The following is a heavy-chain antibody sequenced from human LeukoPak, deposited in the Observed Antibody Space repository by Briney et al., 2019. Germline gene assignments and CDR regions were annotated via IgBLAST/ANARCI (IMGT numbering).Heavy chain of an antibody. CDR1: GFTFSNYW. Sequence: GGSLRLSCEGSGFTFSNYWMTWVRQAPEKRLEWVANIKPSGSEKHYADSVEGRFTISRDNAKNSLYLQMNSLRAEDTAVYYCAKDPHETIFGEAYYFDYWGQGTLVTVSS. CDR3: AKDPHETIFGEAYYFDY. D-gene: IGHD3-3*01. V-gene: IGHV3-7*01. J-gene: IGHJ4*02. CDR2: IKPSGSEK.